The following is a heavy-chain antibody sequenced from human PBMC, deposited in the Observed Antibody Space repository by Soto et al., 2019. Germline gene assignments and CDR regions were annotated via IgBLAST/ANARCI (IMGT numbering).Heavy chain of an antibody. D-gene: IGHD3-10*01. CDR3: VKNSGWFHS. CDR1: GFTPSSSD. V-gene: IGHV3-23*01. Sequence: EVQLLESGGGFIQPGGSLRLSCAASGFTPSSSDMSWVRQGPGKGLEWVSTIDGAGRITYYADSVKGRFTISRDNSKNTLYLQMESLGADDTAVYYRVKNSGWFHSWGQGALVTVSS. J-gene: IGHJ5*01. CDR2: IDGAGRIT.